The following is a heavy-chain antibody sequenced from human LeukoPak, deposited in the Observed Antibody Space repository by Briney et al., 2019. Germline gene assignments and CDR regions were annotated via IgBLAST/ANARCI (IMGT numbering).Heavy chain of an antibody. J-gene: IGHJ6*03. CDR3: ARLASSGPLPKRGYYYMDV. Sequence: PSETLSLTCAVSGGSISSSNWWSWVRQPPGKGLEWIGEIYHSGSTNYDPSLKSRVTISVDTSKNQFSLKLSSVTAADTAVYYCARLASSGPLPKRGYYYMDVWGKGTTVTISS. D-gene: IGHD6-19*01. V-gene: IGHV4-4*02. CDR2: IYHSGST. CDR1: GGSISSSNW.